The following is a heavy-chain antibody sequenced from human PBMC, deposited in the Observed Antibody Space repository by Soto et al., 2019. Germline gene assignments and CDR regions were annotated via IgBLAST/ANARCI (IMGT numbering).Heavy chain of an antibody. V-gene: IGHV1-2*02. CDR1: GYTFTGHY. Sequence: GPSVKVSCKASGYTFTGHYIHWVRQAPEKGPEGMGEIGPESGATRYAQKFQGRVTMTRDTSITTVYMELKNLSPDDTAVYYCGRGRSGQIVVFYWR. J-gene: IGHJ4*01. CDR3: GRGRSGQIVVFY. CDR2: IGPESGAT. D-gene: IGHD1-26*01.